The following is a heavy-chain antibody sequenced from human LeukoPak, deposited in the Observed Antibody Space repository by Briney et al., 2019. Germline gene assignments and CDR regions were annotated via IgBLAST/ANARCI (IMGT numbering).Heavy chain of an antibody. CDR2: INTNTGNP. J-gene: IGHJ6*04. CDR1: GYTFTSYA. D-gene: IGHD6-19*01. V-gene: IGHV7-4-1*02. CDR3: ARGEAGTRYYYYGMDV. Sequence: GASVKVSCKASGYTFTSYAMNWVRQAPGQGLEWMGWINTNTGNPTYAQGFTGRFVFSLDTSVSTAYLQISSLKAEDTAVYYCARGEAGTRYYYYGMDVWGKGTTVTVSS.